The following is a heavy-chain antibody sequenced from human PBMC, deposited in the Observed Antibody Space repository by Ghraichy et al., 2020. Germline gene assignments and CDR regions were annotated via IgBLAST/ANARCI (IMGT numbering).Heavy chain of an antibody. CDR2: ISGSGGST. CDR3: AKKSGLLTGFGSG. D-gene: IGHD3-9*01. Sequence: RGSLRLSCAASGFTFSSYAMSWVRQAPGKGLEWVSAISGSGGSTYYADSVKGRFTISRDNSKNTLYLQRNSLRAEETAVYYCAKKSGLLTGFGSGWGHGTLVTVSS. V-gene: IGHV3-23*01. J-gene: IGHJ4*01. CDR1: GFTFSSYA.